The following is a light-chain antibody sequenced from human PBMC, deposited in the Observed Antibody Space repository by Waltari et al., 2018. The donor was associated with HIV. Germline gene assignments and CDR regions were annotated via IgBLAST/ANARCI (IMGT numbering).Light chain of an antibody. CDR1: SSDIGGYKY. V-gene: IGLV2-14*01. CDR3: SSYTSSTTPV. J-gene: IGLJ2*01. CDR2: EVS. Sequence: QSALTQPASVSGSPGQSITISCTGTSSDIGGYKYISWYQQHPGKAPKLVIYEVSNRPSGVSNRFSGSKSGNTASLTISGLQAEDEADYYCSSYTSSTTPVFGGGTKLTVL.